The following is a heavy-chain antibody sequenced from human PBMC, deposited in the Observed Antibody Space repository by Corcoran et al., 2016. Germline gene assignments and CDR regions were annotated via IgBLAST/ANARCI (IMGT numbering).Heavy chain of an antibody. CDR1: GYTFTSYY. D-gene: IGHD1-26*01. V-gene: IGHV1-46*01. CDR3: ARDRGSYGMYV. Sequence: QVQLVQSGAEVKRPGASVKVSCKASGYTFTSYYMHWVRQAPGQGLEWMGLINPSGGSTTYAQKFQGRVTMTRDTSTSTVYMEVSSLRSEDTAVYYGARDRGSYGMYVGGQGTTVTVSS. J-gene: IGHJ6*02. CDR2: INPSGGST.